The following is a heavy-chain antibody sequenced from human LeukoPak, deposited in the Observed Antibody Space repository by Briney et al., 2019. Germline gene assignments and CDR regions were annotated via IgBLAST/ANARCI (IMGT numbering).Heavy chain of an antibody. J-gene: IGHJ4*02. V-gene: IGHV3-21*01. CDR3: ARQEGSGYYYADY. CDR2: ISSSSSYI. CDR1: GFTFSSYS. Sequence: GGSLRLSCAASGFTFSSYSMNWVRQAPGKGLEWVSSISSSSSYIYYADSVKGRFAISRDNAKNSLYLQMNSLRAEDTAVYYCARQEGSGYYYADYWGQGTLVTVSS. D-gene: IGHD3-22*01.